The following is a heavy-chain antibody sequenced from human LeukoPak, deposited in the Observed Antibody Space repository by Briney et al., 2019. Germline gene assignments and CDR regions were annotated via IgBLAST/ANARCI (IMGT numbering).Heavy chain of an antibody. V-gene: IGHV4-61*02. D-gene: IGHD5-12*01. CDR2: IYTSGST. J-gene: IGHJ2*01. CDR3: AGVIWLRQNWYFDL. CDR1: GGSISSGSYY. Sequence: MTSETLSLTCTVSGGSISSGSYYWSWIRQPAGKGLEWIGRIYTSGSTNYNPSLKSRVTISVDTSKNQFSLKLSSVTAADTAVYYCAGVIWLRQNWYFDLWGRGTLVTVSS.